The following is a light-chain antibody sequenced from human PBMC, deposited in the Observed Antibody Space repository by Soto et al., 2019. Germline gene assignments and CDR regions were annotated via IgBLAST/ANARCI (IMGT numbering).Light chain of an antibody. CDR1: QSVSIN. Sequence: EIVMTQSPATLSVSPGGTATLSCRASQSVSINLAWYQQVPGQGPRLLIYGASTRATGIPARFSGSGSGTEFTLTITSLQSEDFAVYYCQQYHKWPPWTFDQGTKVEIK. CDR3: QQYHKWPPWT. V-gene: IGKV3-15*01. J-gene: IGKJ1*01. CDR2: GAS.